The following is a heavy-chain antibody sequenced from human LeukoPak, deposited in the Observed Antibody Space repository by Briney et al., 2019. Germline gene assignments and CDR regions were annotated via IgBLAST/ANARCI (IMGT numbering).Heavy chain of an antibody. J-gene: IGHJ4*01. D-gene: IGHD3-10*01. CDR3: AKMYYYGSGSYYY. Sequence: GGSLRLSCAASGFTFSSYGMHWVRQAPGKGLEWVAVISYDGSNKYYADSVKGRFTISRDNSKNTLYLQMNSLRAEDTAVYYCAKMYYYGSGSYYYWGXGXLVTVSS. CDR2: ISYDGSNK. CDR1: GFTFSSYG. V-gene: IGHV3-30*18.